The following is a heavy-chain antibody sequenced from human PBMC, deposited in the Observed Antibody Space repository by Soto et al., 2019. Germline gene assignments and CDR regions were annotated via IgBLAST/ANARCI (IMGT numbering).Heavy chain of an antibody. CDR3: ARDPVRGFSSMGV. Sequence: LSLTCAVSGGSISSSNWWSWVRQPPGKGLEWIGEIYHSGSTNYNPSLKSRVTISVDKSKNQFSLKLSSVTAADTAVYYCARDPVRGFSSMGVWGQGTTVTVSS. CDR2: IYHSGST. D-gene: IGHD3-10*02. J-gene: IGHJ6*02. V-gene: IGHV4-4*02. CDR1: GGSISSSNW.